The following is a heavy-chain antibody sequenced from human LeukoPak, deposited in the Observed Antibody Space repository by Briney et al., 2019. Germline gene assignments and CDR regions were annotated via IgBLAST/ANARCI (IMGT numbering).Heavy chain of an antibody. CDR1: GGSISSYY. Sequence: SETLSLTCTVSGGSISSYYRSWIRQPAGKGLGWIGRIYTSGSTNYNPSLKSRVTMSVDKSKNQFSLKLSSVTAADTAVYYCARRAVGLRYFDWLIDYWGQGTLVTVSS. D-gene: IGHD3-9*01. CDR2: IYTSGST. CDR3: ARRAVGLRYFDWLIDY. V-gene: IGHV4-4*07. J-gene: IGHJ4*02.